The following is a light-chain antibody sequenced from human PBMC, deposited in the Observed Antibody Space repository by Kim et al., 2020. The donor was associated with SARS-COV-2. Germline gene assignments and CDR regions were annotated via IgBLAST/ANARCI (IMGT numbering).Light chain of an antibody. CDR2: GKN. CDR3: NSRDSNDNVV. V-gene: IGLV3-19*01. J-gene: IGLJ2*01. CDR1: SLRSYY. Sequence: SSELTQDPAVSVALGQTVRITCQGDSLRSYYATWYQQKPGQAPILVIYGKNNRPSGIPDRFSGSSSGNTASLTITGTHRCDEADYYCNSRDSNDNVVFGG.